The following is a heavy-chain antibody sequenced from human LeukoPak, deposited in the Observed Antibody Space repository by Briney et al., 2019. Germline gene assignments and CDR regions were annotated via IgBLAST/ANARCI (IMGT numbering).Heavy chain of an antibody. CDR1: GFTFIRYS. Sequence: GGSLRVSCAASGFTFIRYSMNWVRQAPGKGLEWVSYISSSSSTIYYANSVKGRFTISRDNAKNSLYMQMNSLRAEDTAVYYCARRKYYEGSGSYYNQFDYWGQGTLVTVSS. CDR2: ISSSSSTI. D-gene: IGHD3-10*01. CDR3: ARRKYYEGSGSYYNQFDY. V-gene: IGHV3-48*01. J-gene: IGHJ4*02.